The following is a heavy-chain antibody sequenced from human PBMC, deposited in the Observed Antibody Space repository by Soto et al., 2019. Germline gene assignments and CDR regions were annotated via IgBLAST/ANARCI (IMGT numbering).Heavy chain of an antibody. V-gene: IGHV3-30*18. J-gene: IGHJ6*02. Sequence: PGGSLRLSCAASGFTFSSYGMHWVRQAPGKGLKWVAVISYDGSNKYYADSVKGRFTISRDNSRNTLYLQMNSLRAEDTAVYYCAKDQNCGGDCSYPYSSYGMDVWGQGPTVTVAS. D-gene: IGHD2-21*02. CDR3: AKDQNCGGDCSYPYSSYGMDV. CDR2: ISYDGSNK. CDR1: GFTFSSYG.